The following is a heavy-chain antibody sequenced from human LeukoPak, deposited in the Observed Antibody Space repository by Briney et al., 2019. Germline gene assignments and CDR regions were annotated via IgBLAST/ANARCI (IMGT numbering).Heavy chain of an antibody. CDR3: ARRAYGDDSFDY. CDR1: GFTFSSYS. Sequence: PGGSLRLSCAASGFTFSSYSMNWVRQAPGKGLEWVSYITSGSSPIYYADSVKGRFTISRDNAKNSLYLQMNSLRDEDTAVYYCARRAYGDDSFDYWGQGTLVTVSS. J-gene: IGHJ4*02. D-gene: IGHD4-17*01. V-gene: IGHV3-48*02. CDR2: ITSGSSPI.